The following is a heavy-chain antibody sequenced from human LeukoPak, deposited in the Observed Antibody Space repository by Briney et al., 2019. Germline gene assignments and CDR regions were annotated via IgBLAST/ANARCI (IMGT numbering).Heavy chain of an antibody. D-gene: IGHD4-23*01. Sequence: SETLSLTCAVSGYSISSRNWWGWIRQPPGKGLEWIGHIFYSGDTYYSPSRKSRVTMSIDTSQNQFSLKLTSVTAVDTAVYFCAGYGGDSDWYFDLWGRGTLVTVSS. CDR1: GYSISSRNW. CDR2: IFYSGDT. CDR3: AGYGGDSDWYFDL. J-gene: IGHJ2*01. V-gene: IGHV4-28*01.